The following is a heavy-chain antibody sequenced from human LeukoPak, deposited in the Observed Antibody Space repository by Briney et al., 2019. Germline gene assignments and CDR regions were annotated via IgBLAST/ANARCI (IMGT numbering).Heavy chain of an antibody. Sequence: QPGGSLRLSCSASGFTFSSYAMHWVRQAPGKGLEYVPAISSNGGSTYYADSVKGRFTISRDNSKNTLYLQMSSLRAEDTAVYYCEIGIAVAAFDYWGQGTLVTVSS. D-gene: IGHD6-19*01. CDR1: GFTFSSYA. CDR3: EIGIAVAAFDY. CDR2: ISSNGGST. J-gene: IGHJ4*02. V-gene: IGHV3-64D*06.